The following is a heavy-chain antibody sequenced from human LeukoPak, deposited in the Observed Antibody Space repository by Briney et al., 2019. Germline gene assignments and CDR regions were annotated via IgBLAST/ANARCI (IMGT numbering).Heavy chain of an antibody. D-gene: IGHD2-21*02. CDR1: CGSISRGGYS. J-gene: IGHJ4*02. CDR3: ASGTECGGDCYSL. V-gene: IGHV4-30-2*01. Sequence: SPPRAVPCGSISRGGYSWGRLRPPPGAGLELIGYIYHSGSTYYNPSLKSRVTISVDRSKNQFSLKLSSVTAADTAVYYCASGTECGGDCYSLWGQGTMVTVSS. CDR2: IYHSGST.